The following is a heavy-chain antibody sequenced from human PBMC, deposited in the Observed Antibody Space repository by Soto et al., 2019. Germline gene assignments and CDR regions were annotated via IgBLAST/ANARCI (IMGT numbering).Heavy chain of an antibody. J-gene: IGHJ5*02. CDR1: RGTVSHYA. CDR2: IIHIFGTA. V-gene: IGHV1-69*13. CDR3: AHMVRSEGWFDP. D-gene: IGHD3-10*01. Sequence: SLQVSCRASRGTVSHYARIWVQQAPGQGLEWMGGIIHIFGTANYAQKFQGRVTITADESTSTAYMELSSLRSEDTAVYYCAHMVRSEGWFDPWGQGTLVPVAS.